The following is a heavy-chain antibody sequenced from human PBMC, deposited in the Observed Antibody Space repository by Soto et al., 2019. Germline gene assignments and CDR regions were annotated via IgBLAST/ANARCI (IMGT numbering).Heavy chain of an antibody. CDR2: VNSDGSST. CDR1: GFTFRSYW. CDR3: GRVDCSGGSCYFDS. D-gene: IGHD2-15*01. J-gene: IGHJ4*02. Sequence: PGGSLRLSCAASGFTFRSYWMHWVRQAPGKGLVWVSRVNSDGSSTIYADSVKGRFTISRDNAKNTLYLQMNSLRAEDTGVYYCGRVDCSGGSCYFDSWGQGTLVTVSS. V-gene: IGHV3-74*01.